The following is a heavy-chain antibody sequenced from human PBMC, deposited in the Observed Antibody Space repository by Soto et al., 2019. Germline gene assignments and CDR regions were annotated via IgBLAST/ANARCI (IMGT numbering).Heavy chain of an antibody. Sequence: ASVQVSCKASGYTFTCYYMHWVRQAPGQGLEWMGWINPNSGGTNYAQKFQERVTITRDMSTSTAYMELSSLRSEDTAVYYCGYSRILYVRPLDYGMDVWGQGTTVTVSS. CDR1: GYTFTCYY. J-gene: IGHJ6*02. D-gene: IGHD2-15*01. V-gene: IGHV1-2*02. CDR2: INPNSGGT. CDR3: GYSRILYVRPLDYGMDV.